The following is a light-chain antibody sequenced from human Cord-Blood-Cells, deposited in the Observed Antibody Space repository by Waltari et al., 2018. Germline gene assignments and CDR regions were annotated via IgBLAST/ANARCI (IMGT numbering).Light chain of an antibody. CDR1: SSDVGGYNY. CDR3: SSYTSSSTFWV. J-gene: IGLJ3*02. CDR2: GVS. Sequence: QSALTQPASVSGSPGQSITISCTGTSSDVGGYNYVSWYQQHPGKAPKLMIYGVSKRPSGVSNRFSGSKSGNTASLTISWLQAEDEADYYCSSYTSSSTFWVFGGGTKLTVL. V-gene: IGLV2-14*01.